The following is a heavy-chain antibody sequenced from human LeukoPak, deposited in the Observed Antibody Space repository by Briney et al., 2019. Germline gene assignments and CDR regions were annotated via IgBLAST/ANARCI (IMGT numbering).Heavy chain of an antibody. V-gene: IGHV1-18*01. J-gene: IGHJ4*02. D-gene: IGHD3-22*01. CDR1: GYTFTIYG. CDR3: AREFVGDYSHSSDYSDTFFDY. CDR2: ISAYNDNT. Sequence: ASVTVSFTSSGYTFTIYGISWVRQGPGQGLEWMGWISAYNDNTNYAQNLQDRVTMTTDTSTSTAYMELRSLRSDDAAVYYCAREFVGDYSHSSDYSDTFFDYWGQGTLVTVSS.